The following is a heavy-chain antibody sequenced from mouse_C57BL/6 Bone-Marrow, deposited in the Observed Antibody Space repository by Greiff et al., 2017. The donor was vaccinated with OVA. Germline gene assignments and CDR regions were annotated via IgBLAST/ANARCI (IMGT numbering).Heavy chain of an antibody. D-gene: IGHD2-4*01. CDR1: GYAFTNYL. J-gene: IGHJ3*01. Sequence: QVQLQQSGAELVRPGTSVKVSCKASGYAFTNYLIEWVKQRPGQGLEWIGVINPGSGGTNYNEKFKGKATLTADKSSSTAYMQLSSLTSEDSAVYFCARRSGDYTWFAYWGQGTLVTVSA. V-gene: IGHV1-54*01. CDR3: ARRSGDYTWFAY. CDR2: INPGSGGT.